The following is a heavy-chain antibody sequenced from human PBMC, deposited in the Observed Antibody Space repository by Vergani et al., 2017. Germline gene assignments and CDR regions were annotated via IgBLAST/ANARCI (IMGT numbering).Heavy chain of an antibody. CDR1: GGSISSYY. CDR2: IYYCGST. D-gene: IGHD1-26*01. V-gene: IGHV4-59*01. J-gene: IGHJ3*01. Sequence: QVQLQESGPGLVKPSETLSLPCTVSGGSISSYYWTWIRQPPGKGLEWIGYIYYCGSTNYNPSLKSRVTISVDTSKNQFSLKLSSVTAADTAVYYCARVRWEGMDVWGQGTMVTVSS. CDR3: ARVRWEGMDV.